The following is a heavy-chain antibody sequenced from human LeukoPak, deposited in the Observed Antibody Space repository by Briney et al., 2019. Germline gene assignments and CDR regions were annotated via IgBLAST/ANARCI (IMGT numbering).Heavy chain of an antibody. CDR1: GYTFTSYY. CDR3: ARVEVVRGVMTYYFDY. D-gene: IGHD3-10*01. V-gene: IGHV1-46*01. J-gene: IGHJ4*02. Sequence: AASVKVSCKASGYTFTSYYMHWVRQAPGQGLEWVGIINPSGGSTSYAQKFQGRVTMTRDMSTSTVYMELSSLRSEDTAVYYCARVEVVRGVMTYYFDYWGQGTLVTVSS. CDR2: INPSGGST.